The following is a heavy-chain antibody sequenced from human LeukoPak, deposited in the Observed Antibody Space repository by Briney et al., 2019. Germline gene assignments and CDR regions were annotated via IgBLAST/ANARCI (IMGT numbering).Heavy chain of an antibody. D-gene: IGHD1-1*01. CDR2: IGIDSGNT. V-gene: IGHV3-48*01. Sequence: GGSLRLSCAASGFTFSDYSMNWVRQAPGKGLEWISYIGIDSGNTNYADSVKGRFTISGDKAKNSLYLQMNSLRVEDTAVYYCARDFALEPYNWFDPWGQGTLVTVSS. CDR1: GFTFSDYS. CDR3: ARDFALEPYNWFDP. J-gene: IGHJ5*02.